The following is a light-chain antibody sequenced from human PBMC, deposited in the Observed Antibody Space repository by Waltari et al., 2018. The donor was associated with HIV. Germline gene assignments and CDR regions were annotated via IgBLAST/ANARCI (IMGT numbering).Light chain of an antibody. CDR2: AAS. CDR3: QQLNSYPPLIT. Sequence: IQLTQSPSFLSASVGDRVTITCRASQGISSYLAWYQQKPGKAPKLLIYAASTLQSGVPSRFSGSGSGTEFTLTISSLQPEDFATYYCQQLNSYPPLITFGQGTRLEIK. CDR1: QGISSY. J-gene: IGKJ5*01. V-gene: IGKV1-9*01.